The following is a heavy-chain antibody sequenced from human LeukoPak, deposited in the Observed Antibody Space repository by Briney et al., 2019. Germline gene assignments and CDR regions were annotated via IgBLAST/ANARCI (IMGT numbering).Heavy chain of an antibody. CDR1: GGSVTSFY. V-gene: IGHV4-59*08. D-gene: IGHD4-17*01. CDR3: TRQLTTVSRGGWFDP. J-gene: IGHJ5*02. Sequence: SETLSLTCTVSGGSVTSFYWSWIRQSPGKGLEWLGDLFYTGRTNYNPSLKSRVSISADTSKNQFSLRLSSVTAADTAVYYCTRQLTTVSRGGWFDPWGQGTLVTVSS. CDR2: LFYTGRT.